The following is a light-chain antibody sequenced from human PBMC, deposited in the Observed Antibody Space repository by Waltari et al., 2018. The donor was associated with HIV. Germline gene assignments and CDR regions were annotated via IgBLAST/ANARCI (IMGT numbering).Light chain of an antibody. CDR1: QSVSTY. Sequence: DIVLTQSPATLTLSPGESANVACRASQSVSTYLAWYQQTPGLAPRLLIIDASTRAAGIPARFSGNGSETDFTLTINSLEPEDSGLYFCQQRSNWPVTFGQGTRLVI. CDR2: DAS. CDR3: QQRSNWPVT. J-gene: IGKJ5*01. V-gene: IGKV3-11*01.